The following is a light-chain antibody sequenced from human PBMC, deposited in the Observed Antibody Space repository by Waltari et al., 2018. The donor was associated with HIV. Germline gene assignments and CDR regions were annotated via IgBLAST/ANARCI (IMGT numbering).Light chain of an antibody. CDR2: DNN. J-gene: IGLJ3*02. Sequence: QSVLTQPPSVSAAPGQTVNIPCSGSSSNIGNKYVYWYQQVTGAAPKLVLYDNNERPSGIRDRFSGSKSGTSATLDITGLQPGDEADYYCGTWDSGKNVWVFGGGTKLTVL. V-gene: IGLV1-51*01. CDR1: SSNIGNKY. CDR3: GTWDSGKNVWV.